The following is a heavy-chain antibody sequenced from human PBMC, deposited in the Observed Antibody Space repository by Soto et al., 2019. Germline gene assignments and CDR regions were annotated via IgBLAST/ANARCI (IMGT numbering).Heavy chain of an antibody. V-gene: IGHV1-69*06. D-gene: IGHD3-10*01. J-gene: IGHJ4*02. CDR3: ATWRSYRGSYCFDY. Sequence: QVQLVQSGAEVKKPGSSVKVSCEAFGGTSHTYTINWVRQAPGQGLEWIGQIIPKYDSVNYAQSFQGRVTISADKSTNTAYMELSSLRSEDTALYYCATWRSYRGSYCFDYWGQGTLVSVSS. CDR1: GGTSHTYT. CDR2: IIPKYDSV.